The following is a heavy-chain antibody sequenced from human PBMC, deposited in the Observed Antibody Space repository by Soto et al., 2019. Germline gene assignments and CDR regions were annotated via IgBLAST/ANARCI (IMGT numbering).Heavy chain of an antibody. D-gene: IGHD6-19*01. CDR3: AGGGWSYGMDV. J-gene: IGHJ6*02. V-gene: IGHV4-34*01. CDR2: INHSGST. Sequence: FETQSLRCAADQGSFRGYEGLWIRQPPGKGLEWIGEINHSGSTNYNPSLKSRVTISVDTSKNQFSLKLSSVTAADTAVYYCAGGGWSYGMDVWGQGTTVT. CDR1: QGSFRGYE.